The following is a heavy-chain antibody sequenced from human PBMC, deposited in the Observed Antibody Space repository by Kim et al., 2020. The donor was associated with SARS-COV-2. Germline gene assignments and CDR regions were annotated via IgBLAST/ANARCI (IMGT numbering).Heavy chain of an antibody. CDR2: INHSGST. J-gene: IGHJ2*01. D-gene: IGHD6-13*01. Sequence: SETLSLTCAVYGGSFSGYYWSWIRQPPGKGLEWIGEINHSGSTNYNPSLKSRVTISVDTSKNQFSLKLSSVTAADTAVYYCARGTGIAAAGTKEFDLWGRGTLVTVSS. V-gene: IGHV4-34*01. CDR3: ARGTGIAAAGTKEFDL. CDR1: GGSFSGYY.